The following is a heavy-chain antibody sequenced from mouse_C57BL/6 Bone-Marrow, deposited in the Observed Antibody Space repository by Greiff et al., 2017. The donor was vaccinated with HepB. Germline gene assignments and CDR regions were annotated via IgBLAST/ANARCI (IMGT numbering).Heavy chain of an antibody. D-gene: IGHD1-1*01. V-gene: IGHV1-81*01. CDR1: GYTFTSYG. CDR3: ASHYYGTWFAY. Sequence: VHLVESGAELARPGASVKLSCKASGYTFTSYGISWVKQRTGQGLEWIGEIYPRSGNTYYNEKFKGKATLTADKSSSTAYMELRSLTSEDSAVYFCASHYYGTWFAYWGQGTLVTVSA. J-gene: IGHJ3*01. CDR2: IYPRSGNT.